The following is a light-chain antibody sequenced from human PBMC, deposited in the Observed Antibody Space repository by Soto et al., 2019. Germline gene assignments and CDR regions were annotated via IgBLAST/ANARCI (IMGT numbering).Light chain of an antibody. CDR1: QSITSY. V-gene: IGKV1-39*01. CDR3: LQGYSYPLT. J-gene: IGKJ4*01. CDR2: AAS. Sequence: DIQMTQSPSSLSASVGDRVTITCRASQSITSYLDCYQQKPGNAPEPLICAASSLQSGVPTRLSGSGSGTDFTLTISSLQPEDFATYYCLQGYSYPLTFGQGTKVDIK.